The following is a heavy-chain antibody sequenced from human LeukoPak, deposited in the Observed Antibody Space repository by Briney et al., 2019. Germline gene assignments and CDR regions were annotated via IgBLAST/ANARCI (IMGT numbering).Heavy chain of an antibody. D-gene: IGHD2-21*01. V-gene: IGHV1-2*02. Sequence: ASVKVSCKASGYIFKDYYIHWMRQAPGQGLEWMGWINPNSGGTNYAQKFQGRVTMTRDTSISTAYMELSRLRSDDTAVYYCARRGLLSPDYWGQGTLVTVSS. CDR2: INPNSGGT. CDR3: ARRGLLSPDY. CDR1: GYIFKDYY. J-gene: IGHJ4*02.